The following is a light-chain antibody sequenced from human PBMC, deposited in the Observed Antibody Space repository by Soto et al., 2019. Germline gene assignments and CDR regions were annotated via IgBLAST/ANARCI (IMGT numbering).Light chain of an antibody. CDR2: DAS. Sequence: EIVLTQSPATLSLSPGERATRSCRASQSVSSYLAWYQQKPGQAPRLLIYDASNRATGIPARFSGSGSGTDFTLTISSLESEDFAVYYCQQRSNLITFGQGTRLEIK. J-gene: IGKJ5*01. V-gene: IGKV3-11*01. CDR1: QSVSSY. CDR3: QQRSNLIT.